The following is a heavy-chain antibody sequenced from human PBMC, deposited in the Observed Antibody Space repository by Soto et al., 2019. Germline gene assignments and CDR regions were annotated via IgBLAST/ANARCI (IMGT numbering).Heavy chain of an antibody. CDR1: GYTFTRYA. CDR3: ARAGDDCSAANCYVIDY. J-gene: IGHJ4*02. Sequence: QVQLVQSGAEVKKPGASVKVSCKASGYTFTRYAMHWVRQAPGQRLEWMGWINSGKGNTKYSEKFQGRVTITSDTSASTAYMDLSSLRSEDTAMYYWARAGDDCSAANCYVIDYWGQGNLVTVSS. V-gene: IGHV1-3*04. CDR2: INSGKGNT. D-gene: IGHD2-2*01.